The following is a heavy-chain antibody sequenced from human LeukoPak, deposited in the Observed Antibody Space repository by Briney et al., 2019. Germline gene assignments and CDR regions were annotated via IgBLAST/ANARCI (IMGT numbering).Heavy chain of an antibody. Sequence: SETLSLTCAVYGGSFSGYYWSWIRQPPGKGLEWIGEINHSGSTNYNPSLKSRVTISVDTSKNQFSLKLSSATAADTAVYYCARVSGYIYGWSYYYYMDIWGKGTTVTVSS. CDR2: INHSGST. V-gene: IGHV4-34*01. CDR3: ARVSGYIYGWSYYYYMDI. J-gene: IGHJ6*03. CDR1: GGSFSGYY. D-gene: IGHD5-18*01.